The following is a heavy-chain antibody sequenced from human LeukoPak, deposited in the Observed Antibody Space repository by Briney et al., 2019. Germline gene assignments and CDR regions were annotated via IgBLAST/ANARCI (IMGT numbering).Heavy chain of an antibody. J-gene: IGHJ4*02. V-gene: IGHV3-23*01. D-gene: IGHD6-19*01. CDR2: INKSGGGT. CDR1: GFTFSSYD. CDR3: AKVTWSSSGSDY. Sequence: GRSLRLSCAASGFTFSSYDMSWVRQAPGKGLEWVSGINKSGGGTYYADSVKGRFTMSRDNSKNTLFLQMNSLRAEDTAVYYCAKVTWSSSGSDYWGRGTLVTVSS.